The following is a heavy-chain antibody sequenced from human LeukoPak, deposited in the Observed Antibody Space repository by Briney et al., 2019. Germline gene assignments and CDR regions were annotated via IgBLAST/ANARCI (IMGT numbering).Heavy chain of an antibody. V-gene: IGHV1-18*01. CDR1: GYSFTNYV. CDR3: ARIGCSSTNCYGNSVDP. CDR2: ISAYNGNT. D-gene: IGHD2-2*01. J-gene: IGHJ5*02. Sequence: GASVKVSCKSSGYSFTNYVINWVRQAPGQGLEWMGRISAYNGNTLYAQKFQGRVTMTTDTSTSTAYMELRSLRSDDTAVYYCARIGCSSTNCYGNSVDPWGQGTLVTVSS.